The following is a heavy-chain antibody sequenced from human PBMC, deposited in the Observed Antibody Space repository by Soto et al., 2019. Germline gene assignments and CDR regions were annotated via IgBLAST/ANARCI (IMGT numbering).Heavy chain of an antibody. CDR2: ITPTLNIA. J-gene: IGHJ4*02. CDR1: GGTFSSYT. Sequence: QLQLVQSGAEVREPGSSVKVSCKASGGTFSSYTVIWVRQAPGQGLEWMGGITPTLNIAKYAEKFQGRVTITADESTSTVNMHLSSLRSEDTAGYCCARGYYSGSNPSSFDYWGQGTLVAVSS. V-gene: IGHV1-69*01. CDR3: ARGYYSGSNPSSFDY. D-gene: IGHD1-26*01.